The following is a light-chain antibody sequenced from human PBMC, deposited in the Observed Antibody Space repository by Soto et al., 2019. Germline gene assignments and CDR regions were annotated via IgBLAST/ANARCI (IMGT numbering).Light chain of an antibody. V-gene: IGKV3-20*01. CDR1: QRVSSTF. CDR3: QQFDSSVT. CDR2: GAS. J-gene: IGKJ1*01. Sequence: EIVLTQSPGSLSLSPGERATLSCRASQRVSSTFFTWYQQRPGQAPRLLMYGASSRATGIPERFSGSGSGTDFTLTIIRLEPEDFAVYYCQQFDSSVTFGQGTKVEI.